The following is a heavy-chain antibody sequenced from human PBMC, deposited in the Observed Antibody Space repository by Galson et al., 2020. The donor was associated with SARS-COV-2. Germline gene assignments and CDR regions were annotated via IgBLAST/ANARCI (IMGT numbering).Heavy chain of an antibody. J-gene: IGHJ4*02. CDR2: INSDGSST. V-gene: IGHV3-74*01. Sequence: GGSLRLSCAPSGLTFSSYCMHWVRQAPGKGLVWVSRINSDGSSTSYADSVKGRFTISRDTAKNTLYLQMNSLRAEDTAVYYCAREDGYSGYDKIDYWGQGTRVTVSS. D-gene: IGHD5-12*01. CDR1: GLTFSSYC. CDR3: AREDGYSGYDKIDY.